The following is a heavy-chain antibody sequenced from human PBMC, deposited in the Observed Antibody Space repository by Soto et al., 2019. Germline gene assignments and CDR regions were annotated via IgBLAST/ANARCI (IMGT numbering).Heavy chain of an antibody. V-gene: IGHV3-23*01. Sequence: GGSLRLSCAASGFTFSSYAMSWVRQAPGKGLEWVSAISGSGISTYYADSVKGRFTISRDNSKNTLYLQMNSLRAEDTAVYYCAKEGEHSSGWANFDYRGQGALVTAPQ. D-gene: IGHD6-19*01. J-gene: IGHJ4*02. CDR3: AKEGEHSSGWANFDY. CDR1: GFTFSSYA. CDR2: ISGSGIST.